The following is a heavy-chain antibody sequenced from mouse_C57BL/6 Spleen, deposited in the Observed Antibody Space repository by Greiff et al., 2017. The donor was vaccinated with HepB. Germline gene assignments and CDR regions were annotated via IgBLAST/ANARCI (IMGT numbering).Heavy chain of an antibody. CDR1: GFTFSDYG. CDR2: ISSGSSTI. CDR3: AKDPYGNYDWYFDV. Sequence: EVQVVESGGGLVKPGGSLKLSCAASGFTFSDYGMHWVRQAPEKGLEWVAYISSGSSTIYYADTVKGRFTISRDNAKNTLFLQMTSLRSEDTAMYYCAKDPYGNYDWYFDVWGTGTTVTVSS. D-gene: IGHD2-1*01. V-gene: IGHV5-17*01. J-gene: IGHJ1*03.